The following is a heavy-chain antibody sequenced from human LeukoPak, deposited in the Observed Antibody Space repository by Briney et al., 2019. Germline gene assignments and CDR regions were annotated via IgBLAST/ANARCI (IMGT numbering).Heavy chain of an antibody. J-gene: IGHJ6*02. V-gene: IGHV1-69*04. CDR3: ARDMSPPGVLVTADYGLDV. D-gene: IGHD2-21*02. CDR2: IIPIGEEE. Sequence: AAVKVSCKASGGSFDRYGISWVRQAPGQGLEWMGRIIPIGEEEKYSQKFQDRVTMSADRFTSAAYMELSRLRPEDTAVYFCARDMSPPGVLVTADYGLDVWGQGTTVTVSS. CDR1: GGSFDRYG.